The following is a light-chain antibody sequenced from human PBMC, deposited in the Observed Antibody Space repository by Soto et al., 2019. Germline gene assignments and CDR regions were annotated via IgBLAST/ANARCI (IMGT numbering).Light chain of an antibody. Sequence: EIVMPQSPATVSVSPGERATLSCRASESTNNYLAWYQQKPGQAPRLLIDGASTRAAGIPPRFSSSGSGTEFTLTISSLQSEDFAVYYCQQYNKWPLTFGGGTKVDIK. CDR2: GAS. CDR1: ESTNNY. V-gene: IGKV3-15*01. CDR3: QQYNKWPLT. J-gene: IGKJ4*01.